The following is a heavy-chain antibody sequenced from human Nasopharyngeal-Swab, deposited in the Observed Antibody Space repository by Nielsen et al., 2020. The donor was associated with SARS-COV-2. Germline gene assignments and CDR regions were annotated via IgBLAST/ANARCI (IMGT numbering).Heavy chain of an antibody. Sequence: AVHVSCMTSGYTFFSDGIAWRRQAPGQGLEWLGWISPYNDYTHYAQKFQGSVTMTSDTSTSTAYLELRSLTSDDTAVYYCARELGVGLFDYWGQGTLVTVSS. CDR2: ISPYNDYT. D-gene: IGHD3-16*01. CDR1: GYTFFSDG. J-gene: IGHJ4*02. CDR3: ARELGVGLFDY. V-gene: IGHV1-18*01.